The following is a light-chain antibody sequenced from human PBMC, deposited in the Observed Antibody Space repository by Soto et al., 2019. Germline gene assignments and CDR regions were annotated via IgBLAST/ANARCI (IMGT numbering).Light chain of an antibody. CDR1: SSNIGAGYD. J-gene: IGLJ2*01. Sequence: QSVLTQPPSVSGAPRQRVTISCTGSSSNIGAGYDVHWYRQFPGTAHKLLIYGNRNRPSGVPDRFSASKSGTSASLAITGLLAEDEADYYCQSYDISLTGVIFGGGTKLTVL. CDR2: GNR. CDR3: QSYDISLTGVI. V-gene: IGLV1-40*01.